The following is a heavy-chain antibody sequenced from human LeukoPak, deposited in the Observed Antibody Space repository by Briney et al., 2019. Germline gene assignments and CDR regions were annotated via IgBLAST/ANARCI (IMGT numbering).Heavy chain of an antibody. D-gene: IGHD3-9*01. Sequence: GGSLRLSYAASGFTFSSYAMHWVRRAPGKGLEWVAVISYDRSNKYYADSVKGRFTISRDNSKNTLYLQMNSLRAEDTAVYYCASTPSYYDILTGVEDYWGQGTLVTVSS. V-gene: IGHV3-30-3*01. CDR2: ISYDRSNK. CDR1: GFTFSSYA. CDR3: ASTPSYYDILTGVEDY. J-gene: IGHJ4*02.